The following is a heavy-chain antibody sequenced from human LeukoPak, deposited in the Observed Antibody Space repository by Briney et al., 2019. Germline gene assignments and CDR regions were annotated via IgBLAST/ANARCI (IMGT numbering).Heavy chain of an antibody. CDR2: IYYSGST. Sequence: PSETLSLTCTVSGGSIGSSSDYWGWVRQPPGKGLEWIATIYYSGSTYYNPPLKSRVTISVDTSNNQFSLKLSSVTAADTAVYYCANSAAPSFYDSRGSDTFDIWGQGTMVTVSS. V-gene: IGHV4-39*01. J-gene: IGHJ3*02. D-gene: IGHD3-22*01. CDR3: ANSAAPSFYDSRGSDTFDI. CDR1: GGSIGSSSDY.